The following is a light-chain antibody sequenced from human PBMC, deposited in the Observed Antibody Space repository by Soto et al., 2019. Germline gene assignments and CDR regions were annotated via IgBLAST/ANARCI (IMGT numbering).Light chain of an antibody. CDR1: QSVSSQ. V-gene: IGKV3-15*01. J-gene: IGKJ2*01. Sequence: EIVMTQSPVTLSLSPGARATLSCRASQSVSSQLAWYPQKPGQAPSLLIDGASTSATVIPAGFSGSGSGTEFTLNISSLEAEDLAVSYCQQYYNWPQIFGQGTKLEIK. CDR3: QQYYNWPQI. CDR2: GAS.